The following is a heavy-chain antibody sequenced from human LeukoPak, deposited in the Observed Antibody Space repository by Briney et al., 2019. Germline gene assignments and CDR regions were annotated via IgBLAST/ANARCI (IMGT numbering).Heavy chain of an antibody. Sequence: GGSLRLSCAASGFTFSSYGMHWVRQAPGKGLEWVAFIRYDGSNKYYADSVKGRFTISRDNSKNTLYLQMNSLRAEDTAVYYCAKACTNGVCYTGEYYYYYMDVWGKGTTVTVSS. J-gene: IGHJ6*03. V-gene: IGHV3-30*02. CDR2: IRYDGSNK. CDR3: AKACTNGVCYTGEYYYYYMDV. D-gene: IGHD2-8*01. CDR1: GFTFSSYG.